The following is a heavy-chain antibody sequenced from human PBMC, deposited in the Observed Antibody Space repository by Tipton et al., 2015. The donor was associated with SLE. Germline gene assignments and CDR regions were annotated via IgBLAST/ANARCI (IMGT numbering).Heavy chain of an antibody. CDR2: ISWNSGSI. D-gene: IGHD3-3*01. J-gene: IGHJ4*02. CDR3: AKTAGGFLEWLGYFDY. Sequence: LSLTCAASGFTFDDYAMHWVRQAPGKGLEWVSGISWNSGSIGYADSVKGRFTISRDNAKNSLYLQMNSLRAEDTALYYCAKTAGGFLEWLGYFDYWGQGTLVTVSS. V-gene: IGHV3-9*01. CDR1: GFTFDDYA.